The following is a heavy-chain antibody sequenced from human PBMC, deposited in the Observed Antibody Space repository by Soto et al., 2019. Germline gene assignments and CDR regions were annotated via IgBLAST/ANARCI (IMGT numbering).Heavy chain of an antibody. J-gene: IGHJ5*02. CDR2: INNSATT. CDR3: ARDPAP. V-gene: IGHV4-31*03. Sequence: QVQLQESGPGLLRPSQTLSLTCTVSGGSISTGGYYWSWIRQHPGKGLEWIGYINNSATTYYNPSLKSRVTISVDTSKNQCSLKLSSVTVADTAVYYCARDPAPWGQGALVTVCS. CDR1: GGSISTGGYY.